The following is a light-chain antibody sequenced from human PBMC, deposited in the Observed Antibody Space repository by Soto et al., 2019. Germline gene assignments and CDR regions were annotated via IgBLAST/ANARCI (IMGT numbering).Light chain of an antibody. CDR3: SSYTTINTLVI. Sequence: QSALTQPASVSGSPGQSITISCSGTSSDVGAFQSVSWYQHHPDRAPKLMIYDVYNRPSGVSDRFSGSKSGNTASLTISGLQPEDEADYYCSSYTTINTLVIFGGGTKLTVL. J-gene: IGLJ2*01. CDR2: DVY. CDR1: SSDVGAFQS. V-gene: IGLV2-14*03.